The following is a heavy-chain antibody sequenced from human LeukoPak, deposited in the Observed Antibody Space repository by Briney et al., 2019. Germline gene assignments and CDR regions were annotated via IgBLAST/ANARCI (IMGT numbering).Heavy chain of an antibody. CDR3: ARQLYAAAADY. CDR1: GFTFSSYS. D-gene: IGHD6-13*01. V-gene: IGHV3-48*04. Sequence: GESLRLSCAASGFTFSSYSMNWVRQAPGKGLEWVSYISSSSSTIYYADSVKGRFTISRDNAKNSLYLQMNSLRAEDTAVYYCARQLYAAAADYWGQGTLVTVSS. CDR2: ISSSSSTI. J-gene: IGHJ4*02.